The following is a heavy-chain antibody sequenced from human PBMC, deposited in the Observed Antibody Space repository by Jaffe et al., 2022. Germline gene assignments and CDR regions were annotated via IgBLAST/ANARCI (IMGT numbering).Heavy chain of an antibody. Sequence: QVQLQQWGAGLLKPSETLSLTCAVYGGSFSGYYWSWIRQPPGKGLEWIGEINHSGSTNYNPSLKSRVTISVDTSKNQFSLKLSSVTAADTAVYYCARGYYDYIWGTPPRPLAFDIWGQGTMVTVSS. CDR3: ARGYYDYIWGTPPRPLAFDI. D-gene: IGHD3-16*01. CDR1: GGSFSGYY. CDR2: INHSGST. J-gene: IGHJ3*02. V-gene: IGHV4-34*01.